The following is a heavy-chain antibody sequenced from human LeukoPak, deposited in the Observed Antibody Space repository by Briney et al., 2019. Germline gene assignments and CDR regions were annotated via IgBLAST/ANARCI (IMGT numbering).Heavy chain of an antibody. CDR1: GGSISSYY. CDR3: ARDRTGDNWFDP. CDR2: IYYSGST. V-gene: IGHV4-59*01. J-gene: IGHJ5*02. Sequence: SETLSLTCTVSGGSISSYYWSWIRQPPGKGLEWIGYIYYSGSTNYNPSLKSRVTMSVDTSKNQSSLKLSSVTAADTAVYYCARDRTGDNWFDPWGQGTLVTVSS. D-gene: IGHD3/OR15-3a*01.